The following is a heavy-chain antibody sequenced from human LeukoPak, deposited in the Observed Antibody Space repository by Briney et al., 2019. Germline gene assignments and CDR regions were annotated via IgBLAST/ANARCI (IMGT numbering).Heavy chain of an antibody. D-gene: IGHD1-26*01. Sequence: GASVKVSCKVSGYTLTELSMHWVRQAPGKGLEWMGGFDPEDGETIYAQKFQGRVTMTEDTSTDTAYMELSSLRSEDTAVYYRATGKGRRLYIVGATNVLLNWGQGTLVTVSS. CDR3: ATGKGRRLYIVGATNVLLN. V-gene: IGHV1-24*01. CDR1: GYTLTELS. J-gene: IGHJ4*02. CDR2: FDPEDGET.